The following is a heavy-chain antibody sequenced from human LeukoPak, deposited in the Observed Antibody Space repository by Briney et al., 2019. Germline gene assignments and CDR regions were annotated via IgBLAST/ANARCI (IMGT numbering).Heavy chain of an antibody. J-gene: IGHJ4*02. Sequence: SETLSLTCTVSGGSISRGGYYWSWIRQHPGKGLEWIGYIYYSGSTYYNPSLKSQVTISVDTSQNQFSLKLSSVTAADTAVYYCARDRYDSSGYYLDYWGQGTLVTVSS. CDR1: GGSISRGGYY. D-gene: IGHD3-22*01. CDR3: ARDRYDSSGYYLDY. CDR2: IYYSGST. V-gene: IGHV4-31*01.